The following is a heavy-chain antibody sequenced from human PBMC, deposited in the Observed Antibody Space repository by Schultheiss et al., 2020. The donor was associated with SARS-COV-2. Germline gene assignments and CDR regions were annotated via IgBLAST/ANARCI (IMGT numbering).Heavy chain of an antibody. CDR3: ARDPDYDFWSGYYIESYYYYGMDV. V-gene: IGHV4-38-2*02. J-gene: IGHJ6*02. D-gene: IGHD3-3*01. Sequence: SETLSLTCTVSGGSISSYYWSWIRQPPGKGLEWIGSIYHSGSTYYNPSLKSRVTISVDTSKNQFSLKLSSVTAADTAVYYCARDPDYDFWSGYYIESYYYYGMDVWGQGTTVTVSS. CDR2: IYHSGST. CDR1: GGSISSYY.